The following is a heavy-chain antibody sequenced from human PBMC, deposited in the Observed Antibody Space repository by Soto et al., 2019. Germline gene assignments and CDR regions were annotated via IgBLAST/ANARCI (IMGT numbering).Heavy chain of an antibody. CDR2: ISGRGTTT. CDR3: ARLGYRSSATCKYYFYYYGMDV. J-gene: IGHJ6*02. CDR1: GFSFSSYS. V-gene: IGHV3-48*02. D-gene: IGHD2-2*01. Sequence: EVQLVESGGGSVQPGGSLRLSCEASGFSFSSYSMNWVRQAPGKGLEWVSFISGRGTTTYYADSVKGRFTVSRDNAKNSLYLEVNSLRDEDTAVYYCARLGYRSSATCKYYFYYYGMDVWGQGTTVTVSS.